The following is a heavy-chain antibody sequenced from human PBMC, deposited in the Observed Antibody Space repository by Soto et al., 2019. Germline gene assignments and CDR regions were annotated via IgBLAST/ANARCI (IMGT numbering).Heavy chain of an antibody. V-gene: IGHV3-53*01. D-gene: IGHD3-10*01. CDR2: IFSGAST. Sequence: GGALRLFSASSGLTVSRNCRDWVGEAPGKGLGWGSGIFSGASTLYAVSVYGRFTIPRDNSKTTLYLQMHSLRAEDTAVYYCASGVRGVTELDPWGQGTLVTVSS. CDR1: GLTVSRNC. CDR3: ASGVRGVTELDP. J-gene: IGHJ5*02.